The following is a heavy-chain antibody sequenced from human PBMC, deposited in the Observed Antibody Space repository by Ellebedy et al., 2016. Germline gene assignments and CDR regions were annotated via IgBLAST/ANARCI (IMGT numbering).Heavy chain of an antibody. CDR2: IMKDGSEK. V-gene: IGHV3-7*01. J-gene: IGHJ4*02. Sequence: GGSLRLXXAASGFTFSSYWMTWVRQAPGKGLEWLANIMKDGSEKYYVDSVKGRFTISRDNAKNSVYLQINSLKVEDTAVYYCAREDSGWNRLDYWGQGTLVTVSS. D-gene: IGHD6-19*01. CDR3: AREDSGWNRLDY. CDR1: GFTFSSYW.